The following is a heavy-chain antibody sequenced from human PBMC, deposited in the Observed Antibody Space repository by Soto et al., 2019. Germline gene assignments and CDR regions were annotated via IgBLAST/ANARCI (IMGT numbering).Heavy chain of an antibody. CDR3: ARVGREILWFGESPIFDY. CDR2: MNPNSGNT. J-gene: IGHJ4*02. V-gene: IGHV1-8*01. D-gene: IGHD3-10*01. CDR1: GYTFTSYD. Sequence: QVQLVQSGAEVKKPGASVKVSCKASGYTFTSYDSNWVRQATGQGLEWRGWMNPNSGNTGYAQKFQGRVTRTRNTSISTAYMELSSLRSEDTAVYYCARVGREILWFGESPIFDYWGQGTLVTVSS.